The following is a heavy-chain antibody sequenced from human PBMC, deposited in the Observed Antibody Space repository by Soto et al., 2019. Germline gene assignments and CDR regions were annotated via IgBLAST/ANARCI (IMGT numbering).Heavy chain of an antibody. D-gene: IGHD6-6*01. Sequence: GGSLRLSCAASGFTFGDYALSWVRQGPGKGLEWVANIKQDGSEKYYVDSVKGRFTISRDNAKNSLYLQMNSLRAEDTAVYYCARDYKSSSDPWGQGTLVTVSS. J-gene: IGHJ5*02. CDR1: GFTFGDYA. CDR3: ARDYKSSSDP. CDR2: IKQDGSEK. V-gene: IGHV3-7*05.